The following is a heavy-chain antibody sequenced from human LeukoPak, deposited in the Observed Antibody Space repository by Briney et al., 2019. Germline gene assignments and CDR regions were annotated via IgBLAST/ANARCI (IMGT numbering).Heavy chain of an antibody. CDR1: GYTFTSYG. D-gene: IGHD6-19*01. CDR2: ISAYNGNT. V-gene: IGHV1-18*01. CDR3: ARTRFVAVAGTRIFDY. Sequence: ASVKVSCKASGYTFTSYGISWVRQAPGQGLEWMGWISAYNGNTNYEQKLQGRVTMTRDTSISTAYMELSRLRSDDTAVYYCARTRFVAVAGTRIFDYWGQGTLVTVSS. J-gene: IGHJ4*02.